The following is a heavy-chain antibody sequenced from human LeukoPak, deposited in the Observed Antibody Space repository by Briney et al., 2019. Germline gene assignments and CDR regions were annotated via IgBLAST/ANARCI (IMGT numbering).Heavy chain of an antibody. CDR3: ARSGPSRYYDSSGYSDY. CDR2: INPNSGGT. Sequence: GASVKVSCKASGYTFTGYYMHWVRQAPGQGLEWMGWINPNSGGTNYARKFQGRVTMTRDTSISTAYMELSRLRSDDTAVYYCARSGPSRYYDSSGYSDYWGQGTLVTVSS. V-gene: IGHV1-2*02. CDR1: GYTFTGYY. D-gene: IGHD3-22*01. J-gene: IGHJ4*02.